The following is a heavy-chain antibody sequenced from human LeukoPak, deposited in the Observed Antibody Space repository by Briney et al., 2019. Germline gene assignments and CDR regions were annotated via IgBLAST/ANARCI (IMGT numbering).Heavy chain of an antibody. CDR3: ATDRIGGSYGRPFDY. J-gene: IGHJ4*02. Sequence: GASVKVSCKASGYTFTSYDINWVRQATGQGLEWMGWMNPNSGNTGYAQKFQGRVTMTTDTSTSTAYMELRSLRSDDTAVYYCATDRIGGSYGRPFDYWGQGTLVTVSS. CDR2: MNPNSGNT. V-gene: IGHV1-8*02. CDR1: GYTFTSYD. D-gene: IGHD1-26*01.